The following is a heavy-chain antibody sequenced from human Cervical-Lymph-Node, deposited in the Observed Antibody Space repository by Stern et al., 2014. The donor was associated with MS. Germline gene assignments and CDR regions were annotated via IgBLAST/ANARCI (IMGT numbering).Heavy chain of an antibody. CDR2: IYPGDSET. CDR3: ARQTTAWASDV. J-gene: IGHJ4*02. V-gene: IGHV5-51*01. Sequence: VQLVQSGAELIRPGESLKISCKGSGFKFSIYWLALVRQMHGKGLEWMGIIYPGDSETRYSPSVQGHVTMSADKSTSTVYLQWSSLNASDTAMYFCARQTTAWASDVWGQGTLVTVSS. CDR1: GFKFSIYW. D-gene: IGHD1-14*01.